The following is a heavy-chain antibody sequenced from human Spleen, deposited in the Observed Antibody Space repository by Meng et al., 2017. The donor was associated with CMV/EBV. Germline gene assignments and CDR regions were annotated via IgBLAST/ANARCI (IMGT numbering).Heavy chain of an antibody. CDR1: GGSISSSSYY. J-gene: IGHJ4*02. Sequence: SETLSLTCTVSGGSISSSSYYWGWIRQPPGKGLEWIGSIYYSGSTYYNPSLKSRVTISVDTSKNQFSLKLSSVTAADTAVYYCARSRILWLPDYWGQGTLVTVSS. CDR2: IYYSGST. V-gene: IGHV4-39*07. D-gene: IGHD2-21*01. CDR3: ARSRILWLPDY.